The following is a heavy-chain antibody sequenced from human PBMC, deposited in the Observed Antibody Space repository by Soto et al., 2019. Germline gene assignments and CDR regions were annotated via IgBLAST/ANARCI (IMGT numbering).Heavy chain of an antibody. Sequence: PGGSLRLSCAASGFTFSSYAMHWVRQAPGKGLEWVAVISYDGSNKYYADSVKGRFTISRDNSKNTLYLQMNSLRAEDTAVYYCARSXSGGSCYSPPGTENFDYWGQGTLVTVSS. V-gene: IGHV3-30-3*01. CDR3: ARSXSGGSCYSPPGTENFDY. D-gene: IGHD2-15*01. CDR1: GFTFSSYA. J-gene: IGHJ4*02. CDR2: ISYDGSNK.